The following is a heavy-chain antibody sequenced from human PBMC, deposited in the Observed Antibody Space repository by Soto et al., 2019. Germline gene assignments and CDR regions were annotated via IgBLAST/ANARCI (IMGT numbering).Heavy chain of an antibody. CDR2: INHSGST. D-gene: IGHD3-10*01. J-gene: IGHJ6*02. V-gene: IGHV4-34*01. CDR3: ARGLRYYGSGMYYYYYGMDV. Sequence: PSETLSLTCAVYGGSFSCYYWSWIRQPPGKGLEWIGEINHSGSTNYNPSLKSRVTISVDTSKNQFSLKLSSVTAADTAVYYCARGLRYYGSGMYYYYYGMDVWGQGTTVTVSS. CDR1: GGSFSCYY.